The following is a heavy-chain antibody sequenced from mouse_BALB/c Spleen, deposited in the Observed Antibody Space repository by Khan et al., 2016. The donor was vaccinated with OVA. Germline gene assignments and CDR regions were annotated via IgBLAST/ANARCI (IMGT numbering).Heavy chain of an antibody. J-gene: IGHJ3*01. CDR3: VRDGAYHRIDGWFAY. Sequence: QIQLVQSGAELARPGASVKMSCKASGYTFTSYTIHWIKKRPGQGLEWIGYINPSNGYTNYNQKFKDKATLTTDKSSTTAYLQLSSLTSDDSAVYNCVRDGAYHRIDGWFAYWGQGTLVTVSA. D-gene: IGHD2-14*01. CDR2: INPSNGYT. CDR1: GYTFTSYT. V-gene: IGHV1-4*01.